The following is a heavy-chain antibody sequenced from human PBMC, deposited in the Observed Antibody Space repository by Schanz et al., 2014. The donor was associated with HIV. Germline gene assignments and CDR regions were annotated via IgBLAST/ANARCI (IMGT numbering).Heavy chain of an antibody. J-gene: IGHJ4*02. CDR2: MNPNSGNT. Sequence: QVWLVQSGAEVKKPGASVRVSCKASGYNFGNLDINWVRQATGQGLEWMGWMNPNSGNTGYAQKFQGRVTMTRNTSISTAYMELSRLRSDDTAVYYCARGRSGYCSGGSCPYGRYYFDYWGQGTLVTVSS. CDR3: ARGRSGYCSGGSCPYGRYYFDY. D-gene: IGHD2-15*01. V-gene: IGHV1-8*02. CDR1: GYNFGNLD.